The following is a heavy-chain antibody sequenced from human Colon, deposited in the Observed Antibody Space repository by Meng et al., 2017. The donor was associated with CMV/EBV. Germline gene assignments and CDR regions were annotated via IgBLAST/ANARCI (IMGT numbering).Heavy chain of an antibody. CDR2: KYYSGST. V-gene: IGHV4-30-4*01. CDR3: AREVTAGSDWYIDL. D-gene: IGHD2-21*02. J-gene: IGHJ2*01. Sequence: SGGSIGGGDCYWSWIRQTPGKALEWIGFKYYSGSTQYNPSLKSRVTISVDPSKNQFSLKLTSVTAADTAVYFCAREVTAGSDWYIDLWGRGLLVTVSS. CDR1: GGSIGGGDCY.